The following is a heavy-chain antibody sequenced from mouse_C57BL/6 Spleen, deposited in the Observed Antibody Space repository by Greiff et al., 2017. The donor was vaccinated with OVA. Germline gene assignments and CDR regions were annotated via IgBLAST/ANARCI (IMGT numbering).Heavy chain of an antibody. CDR3: ARRGWDAWFAY. D-gene: IGHD4-1*01. J-gene: IGHJ3*01. CDR2: IDPSDSYT. V-gene: IGHV1-69*01. Sequence: VQLQQPGAELVLPGASVKLSCKASGYTFTSYWMHWVKQRPGQGLEWIGAIDPSDSYTNYNQKFQGKSTLTVDKSSSTAYMQLSSLTSEDSAVYYCARRGWDAWFAYWGQGTLVTVSA. CDR1: GYTFTSYW.